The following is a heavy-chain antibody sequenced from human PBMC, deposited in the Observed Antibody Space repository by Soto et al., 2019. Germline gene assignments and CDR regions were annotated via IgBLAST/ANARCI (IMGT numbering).Heavy chain of an antibody. Sequence: SVKVSCKASGGTFSSYAISWVRQAPGQGLEWMGGIIPIFGTANYAQKFQGRVTITADESTSAAYMELSSLRSEDTAVYYCARGGVESYYYGSGSYYKSYYGMDVWGQGTTVTVSS. CDR1: GGTFSSYA. CDR2: IIPIFGTA. J-gene: IGHJ6*02. D-gene: IGHD3-10*01. CDR3: ARGGVESYYYGSGSYYKSYYGMDV. V-gene: IGHV1-69*13.